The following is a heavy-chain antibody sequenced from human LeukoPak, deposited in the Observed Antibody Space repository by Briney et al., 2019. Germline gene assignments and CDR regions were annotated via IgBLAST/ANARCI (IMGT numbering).Heavy chain of an antibody. CDR3: ARGDGNWFDP. J-gene: IGHJ5*02. CDR1: GYSFTLYW. V-gene: IGHV5-51*01. Sequence: GESLKISCKGSGYSFTLYWIGWVRLVPGKGLEWMGIIYPDDSETRYSPSFQGQVTISADKSISTAYLQWSSLKASDTAMYYCARGDGNWFDPWGQGTLVTVSS. D-gene: IGHD5-24*01. CDR2: IYPDDSET.